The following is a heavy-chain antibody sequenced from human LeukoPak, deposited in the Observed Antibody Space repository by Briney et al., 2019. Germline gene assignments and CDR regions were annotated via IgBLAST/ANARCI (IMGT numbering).Heavy chain of an antibody. V-gene: IGHV3-53*01. CDR1: EFPVSSNY. D-gene: IGHD3-10*01. Sequence: PGGSLRLSCAASEFPVSSNYMSWVRQAPGKGLEWVSVIYSGGSNYYADSVKGRFTISRDNSKNTLYLQMNSLRVEDTAVYYCAGDSMGSYHFAHWGQGTLVNVSS. CDR3: AGDSMGSYHFAH. CDR2: IYSGGSN. J-gene: IGHJ4*02.